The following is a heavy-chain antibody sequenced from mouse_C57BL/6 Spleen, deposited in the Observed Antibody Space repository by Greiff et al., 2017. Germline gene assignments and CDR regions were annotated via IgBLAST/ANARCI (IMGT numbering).Heavy chain of an antibody. V-gene: IGHV1-15*01. CDR2: IDPETGGT. Sequence: QVQLQQSGAELVRPGASVTLSCKASGYTFTDYEMHWVKQTPVHGLEWIGAIDPETGGTAYNQKFKGKAILTADKSSSTAYMELRSLTSEDSAVYYCTRVEDGYYKFAYWGQGTLVTVSA. J-gene: IGHJ3*01. D-gene: IGHD2-3*01. CDR1: GYTFTDYE. CDR3: TRVEDGYYKFAY.